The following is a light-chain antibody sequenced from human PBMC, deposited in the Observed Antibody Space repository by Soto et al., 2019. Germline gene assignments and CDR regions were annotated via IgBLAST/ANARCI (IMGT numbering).Light chain of an antibody. CDR2: EGS. CDR3: SSFVAGSVV. CDR1: SSNAGYYKF. V-gene: IGLV2-23*01. Sequence: QSALTQPASVSGSPGQSITISCTGTSSNAGYYKFVSWYQQHPGKAPELMIYEGSQRPSGVSNRFSGSKSGNTASLTISGLQAEDEADYYCSSFVAGSVVFGGGTQLTVL. J-gene: IGLJ2*01.